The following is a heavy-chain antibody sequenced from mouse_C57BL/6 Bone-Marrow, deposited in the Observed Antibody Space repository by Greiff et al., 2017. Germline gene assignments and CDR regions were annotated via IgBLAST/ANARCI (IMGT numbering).Heavy chain of an antibody. J-gene: IGHJ2*01. CDR1: GFTFSSYA. Sequence: EVMLVESGGGLVKPGGSLKLSCAASGFTFSSYAMSWVRQTPEKRLEWVATISDGGSYTYYPDNVKGRFTISRDNAKNNLYLQMSHLKAEDTAMYYSASGTAQALWGQGTTLTVAS. CDR3: ASGTAQAL. CDR2: ISDGGSYT. V-gene: IGHV5-4*03. D-gene: IGHD3-2*02.